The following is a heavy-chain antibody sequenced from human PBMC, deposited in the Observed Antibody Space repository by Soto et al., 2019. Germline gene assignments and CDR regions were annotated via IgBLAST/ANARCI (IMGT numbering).Heavy chain of an antibody. Sequence: GGSLRLSCAASGFTFSSYAMHWVRQAPGKGLEWVAVISYDGSNKYYADSVKGRFTISRDNSKNTLYLQMNSLRAEDTAVYYCARGFTIRYCSSTSCYSPSYDYWGQGTLVTVSS. V-gene: IGHV3-30-3*01. CDR3: ARGFTIRYCSSTSCYSPSYDY. J-gene: IGHJ4*02. CDR2: ISYDGSNK. D-gene: IGHD2-2*01. CDR1: GFTFSSYA.